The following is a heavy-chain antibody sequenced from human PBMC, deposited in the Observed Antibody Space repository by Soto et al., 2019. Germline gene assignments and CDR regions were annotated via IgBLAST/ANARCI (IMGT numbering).Heavy chain of an antibody. CDR3: ATLYDFWSGYHDS. Sequence: PGGSLRLCCAASGVTFSSYAVSWVRQAPGKGLEWVSAISGSGGSTYYADSVKGRFTISRDNSKNTLYLQMNSLRAEDTAVYYCATLYDFWSGYHDSWGQGPLVTAPQ. J-gene: IGHJ4*02. V-gene: IGHV3-23*01. CDR1: GVTFSSYA. D-gene: IGHD3-3*01. CDR2: ISGSGGST.